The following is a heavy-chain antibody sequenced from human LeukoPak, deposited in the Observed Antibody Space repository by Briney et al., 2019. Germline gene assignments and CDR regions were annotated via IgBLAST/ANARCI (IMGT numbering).Heavy chain of an antibody. CDR3: ATDKSYFQQLVHLFYY. Sequence: ASVKVSCKVSGYTRTELSMHWVRQAPGKGREWMGGFDPEDGETIYAQKFQGRVTMTEDTSTDTAYMELSSLRSEDTAVYYYATDKSYFQQLVHLFYYWGQGTLVTVSS. CDR1: GYTRTELS. J-gene: IGHJ4*02. CDR2: FDPEDGET. V-gene: IGHV1-24*01. D-gene: IGHD6-13*01.